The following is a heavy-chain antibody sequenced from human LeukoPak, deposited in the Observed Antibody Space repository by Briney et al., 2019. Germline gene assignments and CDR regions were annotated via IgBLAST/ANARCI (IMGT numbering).Heavy chain of an antibody. J-gene: IGHJ4*02. CDR3: ARAVGSSWPQTPLEN. V-gene: IGHV3-7*04. CDR1: GFTFSNNW. D-gene: IGHD6-13*01. Sequence: PGGSLRLSCAASGFTFSNNWMSWVRQAPGKGLEWVANIKQDGSEKYYVDSVKGRFTISRDNAKNSLCLQMNSLRAEDTAVYYCARAVGSSWPQTPLENWGQGTLVTVSS. CDR2: IKQDGSEK.